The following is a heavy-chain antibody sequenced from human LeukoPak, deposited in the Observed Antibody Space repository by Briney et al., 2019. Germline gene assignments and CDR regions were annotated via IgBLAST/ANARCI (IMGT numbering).Heavy chain of an antibody. CDR1: GFTFSSYA. J-gene: IGHJ6*03. CDR2: ISGSGGST. CDR3: AASLVVPYYNYYMDV. V-gene: IGHV3-23*01. Sequence: GGSLRLSCAASGFTFSSYATSWVRQAPGKGLEWVSAISGSGGSTYYADSVKGRFTISRDNSKNTLYLQMNSLRAEDTAVYYCAASLVVPYYNYYMDVWGKGTTVTVSS. D-gene: IGHD3-22*01.